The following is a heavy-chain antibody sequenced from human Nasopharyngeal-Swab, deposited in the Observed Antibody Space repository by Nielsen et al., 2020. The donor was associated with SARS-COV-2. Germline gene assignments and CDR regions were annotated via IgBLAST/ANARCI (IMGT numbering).Heavy chain of an antibody. V-gene: IGHV4-61*02. CDR1: GGSISSGSYY. CDR3: ARVEGGYNYYYYYGMDV. J-gene: IGHJ6*02. Sequence: SETLSLTCTVSGGSISSGSYYWSWIRQPAGKGLEWIRRIYTSGSTNYNPSLKSRVTISVDTSKNQFSLKLSSVTAADTAVYYCARVEGGYNYYYYYGMDVWGQGTTVTVSS. CDR2: IYTSGST. D-gene: IGHD5-12*01.